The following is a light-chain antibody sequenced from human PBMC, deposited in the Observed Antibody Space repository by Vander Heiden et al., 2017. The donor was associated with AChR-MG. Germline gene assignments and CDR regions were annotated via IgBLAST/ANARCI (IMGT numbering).Light chain of an antibody. Sequence: QSALPQPASVSGSPGQSITIPCNGTSSDVGSYNLVSWDQQHPGKAPKLMIDEVRKRPSGVSNRFSGSKSGNTASLTISGLQAEDEADYYCCSDAGSSTVFGGGTKLTVL. CDR1: SSDVGSYNL. CDR2: EVR. J-gene: IGLJ3*02. CDR3: CSDAGSSTV. V-gene: IGLV2-23*02.